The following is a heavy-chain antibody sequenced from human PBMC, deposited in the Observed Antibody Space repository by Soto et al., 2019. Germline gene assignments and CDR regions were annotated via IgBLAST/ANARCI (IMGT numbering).Heavy chain of an antibody. CDR3: ARESAGRDAFESSGDLDY. CDR2: INPSVGST. Sequence: VQLAQSGAEVKKPGASVKVSCKASGYFFTSYSMHWVRQAPGQGLEWMGMINPSVGSTTYAQKFEERVTMTRDTSTNTVYMELSSLRSEDTAVYYCARESAGRDAFESSGDLDYWGQGTLVTVCS. J-gene: IGHJ4*02. D-gene: IGHD2-15*01. V-gene: IGHV1-46*01. CDR1: GYFFTSYS.